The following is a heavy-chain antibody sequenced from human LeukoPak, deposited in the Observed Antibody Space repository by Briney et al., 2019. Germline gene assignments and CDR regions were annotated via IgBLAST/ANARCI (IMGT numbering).Heavy chain of an antibody. J-gene: IGHJ4*02. V-gene: IGHV3-21*01. D-gene: IGHD1-26*01. CDR2: ISEDSNYI. CDR1: GFTFSTYS. Sequence: GGSLRLSCAASGFTFSTYSGNWIREAPGKGLEWGSSISEDSNYIFYADSVKGRFTISRDNAKNSLYLQMNSLTAEDSAVYYCASRRGSNRPFDYWGQGTLVTVSS. CDR3: ASRRGSNRPFDY.